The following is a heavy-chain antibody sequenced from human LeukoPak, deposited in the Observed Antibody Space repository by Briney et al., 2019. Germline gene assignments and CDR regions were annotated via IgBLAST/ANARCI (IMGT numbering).Heavy chain of an antibody. D-gene: IGHD3-22*01. CDR1: GYSFTDYW. CDR3: ARQGSPLVGYDSSGYYYALTFDY. J-gene: IGHJ4*02. V-gene: IGHV5-51*01. CDR2: IYPGDSDT. Sequence: GDSLKISCKGSGYSFTDYWIGWVRQMPGKGLEWMGIIYPGDSDTRYSPSFQGQVTLSADKSLSTAYLQWSSLKASATAMYYCARQGSPLVGYDSSGYYYALTFDYWGRGTLVTVSS.